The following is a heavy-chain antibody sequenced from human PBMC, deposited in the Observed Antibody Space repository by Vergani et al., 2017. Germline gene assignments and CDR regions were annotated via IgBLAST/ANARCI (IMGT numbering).Heavy chain of an antibody. CDR1: GGSISSYY. D-gene: IGHD2-2*01. CDR3: AREGPATPFDY. Sequence: QVQLQESGPGLVKPSETLSLTCTVSGGSISSYYWSWIRQPPGKGLEWIGYIYYSGGTNYNPSLKGRVTLSVDPSKNQFSLKLGSVTAADTAVYYCAREGPATPFDYWGQGTLVTVSS. V-gene: IGHV4-59*01. J-gene: IGHJ4*02. CDR2: IYYSGGT.